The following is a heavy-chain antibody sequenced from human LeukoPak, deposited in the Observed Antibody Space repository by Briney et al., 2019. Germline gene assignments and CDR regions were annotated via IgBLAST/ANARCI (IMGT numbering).Heavy chain of an antibody. CDR1: GGSISSGGYS. D-gene: IGHD1-26*01. CDR2: IYYSGTT. J-gene: IGHJ5*02. V-gene: IGHV4-30-2*01. Sequence: PSQTLSLTCAVSGGSISSGGYSWSWIRQPPGKGLEWIGYIYYSGTTYYNPSLKSRVTISIDRSKNQFSLKLSSVTAADTAVYYCAREGSGSYKYNWFDPWGQGTLVTVSS. CDR3: AREGSGSYKYNWFDP.